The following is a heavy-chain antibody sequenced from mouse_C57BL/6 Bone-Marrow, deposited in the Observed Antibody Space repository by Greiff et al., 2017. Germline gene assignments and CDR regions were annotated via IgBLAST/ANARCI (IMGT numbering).Heavy chain of an antibody. D-gene: IGHD2-5*01. CDR3: ARSAYYSNYWYFEV. Sequence: QVQLQQPGAALVKPGASVKMSCKASGYTFTSYWITWVKQRPGQGLEWIGDIYPGSGSTNYNEKFKSKATLTVDTSSSTAYMQLSSLTSEDSAVYDCARSAYYSNYWYFEVWGTGTTVTVSS. CDR1: GYTFTSYW. V-gene: IGHV1-55*01. CDR2: IYPGSGST. J-gene: IGHJ1*03.